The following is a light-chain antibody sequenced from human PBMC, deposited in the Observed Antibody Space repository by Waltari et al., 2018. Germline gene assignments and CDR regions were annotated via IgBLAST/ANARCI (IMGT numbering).Light chain of an antibody. CDR3: QQYYSGLT. Sequence: DIVMTQSPDSLSLSLGDRATINCHSSQTILYNSNNKNYLSWYQQKPGQPPKLLIYLASTRDSGVPDRFSGSGSGTDFTLAISSLQAEDVAVYYCQQYYSGLTFGGGTRVEIK. CDR2: LAS. V-gene: IGKV4-1*01. J-gene: IGKJ4*01. CDR1: QTILYNSNNKNY.